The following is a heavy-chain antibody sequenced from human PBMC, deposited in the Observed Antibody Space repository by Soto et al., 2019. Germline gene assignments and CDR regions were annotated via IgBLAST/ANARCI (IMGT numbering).Heavy chain of an antibody. D-gene: IGHD3-22*01. CDR3: ARPKDYDDCLAS. J-gene: IGHJ5*02. V-gene: IGHV1-3*01. CDR2: ISAGNGNT. CDR1: GYALHRPS. Sequence: ASVKVSRKPSGYALHRPSTNRVRLAPVQRLEWMGWISAGNGNTKYSQNFQGRVTFTRDTSANTAYMELTSLISEDTAVYYFARPKDYDDCLASWGQGTLVTVSS.